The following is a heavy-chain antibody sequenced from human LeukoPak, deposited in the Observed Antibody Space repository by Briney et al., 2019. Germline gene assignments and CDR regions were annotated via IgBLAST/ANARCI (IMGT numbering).Heavy chain of an antibody. CDR2: ISSRGDT. CDR3: AREYGDFDY. Sequence: SETLSLTCIVSGGSITNYYWSWIRQPAGKGLQWIGRISSRGDTNYNPSLKSRVIMSVDTSKNQFSLKLHSLTAADTAVYYCAREYGDFDYWGRGTLVTVPS. V-gene: IGHV4-4*07. J-gene: IGHJ4*02. CDR1: GGSITNYY. D-gene: IGHD4-17*01.